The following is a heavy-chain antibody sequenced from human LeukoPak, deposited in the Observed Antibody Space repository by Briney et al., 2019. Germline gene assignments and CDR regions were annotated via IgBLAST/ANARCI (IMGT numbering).Heavy chain of an antibody. Sequence: ASVKVSCKASGYTFTGYYMHWVRQAPGQGLEWMGWINPNSGGTNYAQKFQGRVTMTRDTSISTAYMELSSLRSEDTAVYYCARRFPGYSSGWYLGPLDAFDIWGQGTMVTVSS. CDR3: ARRFPGYSSGWYLGPLDAFDI. J-gene: IGHJ3*02. D-gene: IGHD6-19*01. CDR1: GYTFTGYY. V-gene: IGHV1-2*02. CDR2: INPNSGGT.